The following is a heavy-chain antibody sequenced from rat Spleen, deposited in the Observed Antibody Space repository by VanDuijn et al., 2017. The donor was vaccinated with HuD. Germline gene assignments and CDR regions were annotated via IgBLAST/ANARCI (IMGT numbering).Heavy chain of an antibody. CDR3: ARDGGPHYFDY. CDR2: IWSYGGT. J-gene: IGHJ2*01. CDR1: GLSLTSNS. Sequence: QLQLKESGPGLVQPSQTLSLTCTVSGLSLTSNSVSWIRQPPGKGLEWMGVIWSYGGTDYNSALKSRLSISRDTSKSQVLLKMTSLQTEDTAMYFCARDGGPHYFDYWGQGVMVTVSS. V-gene: IGHV2-47*01. D-gene: IGHD1-11*01.